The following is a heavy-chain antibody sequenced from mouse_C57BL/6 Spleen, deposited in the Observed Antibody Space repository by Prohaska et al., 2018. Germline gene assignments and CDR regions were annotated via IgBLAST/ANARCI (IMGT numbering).Heavy chain of an antibody. V-gene: IGHV11-2*01. J-gene: IGHJ1*03. CDR1: GFTFSGFW. D-gene: IGHD2-1*01. Sequence: EVQLLETGGGLVQPGGSRGLSCEGSGFTFSGFWMSWVRQTPGKTMEWIGDINSDGSAINYAPSIKDRFTIFRDNDKSTLYLQMSNVRSEDTATYFCMRYGNCLYFGVWGTGTTVTVSS. CDR3: MRYGNCLYFGV. CDR2: INSDGSAI.